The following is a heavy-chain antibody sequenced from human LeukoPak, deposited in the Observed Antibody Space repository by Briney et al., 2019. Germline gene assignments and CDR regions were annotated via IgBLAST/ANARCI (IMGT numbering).Heavy chain of an antibody. Sequence: ASVKVSCKVSGYTLTELSVHWVRQAPGKGLEWMGGFDPEDGETIYAQKFQGRVTMTEDTSTDTAYMELSSLRSEDTAVYYCAKDQSRSSGWTDFDYWGQGTLVTVSS. D-gene: IGHD6-19*01. V-gene: IGHV1-24*01. CDR1: GYTLTELS. CDR2: FDPEDGET. CDR3: AKDQSRSSGWTDFDY. J-gene: IGHJ4*02.